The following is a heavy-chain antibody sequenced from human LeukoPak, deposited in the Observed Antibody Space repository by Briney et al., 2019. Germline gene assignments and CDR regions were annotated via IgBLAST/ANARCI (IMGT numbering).Heavy chain of an antibody. J-gene: IGHJ4*02. Sequence: PGGSLRLSCAASGFTFSTYAMTWVRQAPGKGLEWVSSISGSGDSTYYADSVKGRFTISRDNAKNSLYLQMNSLKAEDTAVYYCASYMFWGVIGFDYWGQGTLVTVSS. V-gene: IGHV3-23*01. CDR1: GFTFSTYA. CDR3: ASYMFWGVIGFDY. D-gene: IGHD3-16*02. CDR2: ISGSGDST.